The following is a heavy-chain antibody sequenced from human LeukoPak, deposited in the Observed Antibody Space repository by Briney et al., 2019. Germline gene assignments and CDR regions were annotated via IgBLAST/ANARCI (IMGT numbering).Heavy chain of an antibody. CDR2: ISSNGGTT. Sequence: GGSLRLSCSASGFTFSSYAMHWVRQAPGKGLEYVSLISSNGGTTYYADSVKGRFTISRDNSKDTLYLQMSSLRADDTAVYYCVKGRVPTAMVTGFDCWGQGTLVTISS. CDR1: GFTFSSYA. D-gene: IGHD5-18*01. V-gene: IGHV3-64D*09. CDR3: VKGRVPTAMVTGFDC. J-gene: IGHJ4*02.